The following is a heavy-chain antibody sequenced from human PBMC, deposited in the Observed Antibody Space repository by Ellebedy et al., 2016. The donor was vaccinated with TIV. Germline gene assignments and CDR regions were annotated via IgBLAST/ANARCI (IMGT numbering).Heavy chain of an antibody. J-gene: IGHJ3*02. CDR2: ISPTGDT. V-gene: IGHV3-13*01. Sequence: GESLKISXAASGFTSNMFDMHWVRQATGKGLEWVSAISPTGDTFYSGSVRGRFTISRETAKNSFYLQMNSLRDGDTAVYYCARDREGCFDIWGRGTVVTVSS. CDR1: GFTSNMFD. CDR3: ARDREGCFDI.